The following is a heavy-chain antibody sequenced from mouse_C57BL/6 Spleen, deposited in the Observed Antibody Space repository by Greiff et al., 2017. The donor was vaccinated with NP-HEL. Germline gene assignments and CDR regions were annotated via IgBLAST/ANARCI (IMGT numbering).Heavy chain of an antibody. D-gene: IGHD1-1*01. CDR3: AGGDVVLATDAMDY. CDR2: IYPSDSDT. J-gene: IGHJ4*01. CDR1: GYTFTSYW. V-gene: IGHV1-61*01. Sequence: QVQLQQSGAELVRPGSSVKLSCKASGYTFTSYWMDWVKQRPGQGLEWIGNIYPSDSDTHYNQKFKDKATLTADKSSSTAYMQLSSLTSEDSAVYYCAGGDVVLATDAMDYWGQGTSVTVSS.